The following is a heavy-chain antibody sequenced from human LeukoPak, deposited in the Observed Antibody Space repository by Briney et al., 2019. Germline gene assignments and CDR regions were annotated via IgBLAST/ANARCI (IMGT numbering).Heavy chain of an antibody. CDR1: GFTFRSYG. V-gene: IGHV3-23*01. Sequence: GGSLRLSCAASGFTFRSYGMSWVRQAPGKGLEWVSAISGSGGSTYYADSVKGRFTISRDNSKNTLYLQMSSLRAEDTAVYYCAKDRASGWPNAFDIWGQGTMVTVSS. CDR3: AKDRASGWPNAFDI. J-gene: IGHJ3*02. D-gene: IGHD6-19*01. CDR2: ISGSGGST.